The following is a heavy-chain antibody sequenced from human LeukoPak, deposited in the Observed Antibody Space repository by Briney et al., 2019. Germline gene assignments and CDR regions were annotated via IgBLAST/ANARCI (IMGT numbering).Heavy chain of an antibody. Sequence: ASVKVSCKASGYTFTGYYLHWVRQSPGQGLEWMGWINPNSGGTNYAQKFRGRVTMTRDTSISTAYMELSSLRSDDTAVYYCAKIRDYFDSSGYYYDYWGQGTLVTVSS. V-gene: IGHV1-2*02. J-gene: IGHJ4*02. CDR1: GYTFTGYY. D-gene: IGHD3-22*01. CDR2: INPNSGGT. CDR3: AKIRDYFDSSGYYYDY.